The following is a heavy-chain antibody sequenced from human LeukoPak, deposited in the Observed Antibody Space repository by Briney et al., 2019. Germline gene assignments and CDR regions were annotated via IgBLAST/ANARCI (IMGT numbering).Heavy chain of an antibody. CDR3: TRDLMDYDVSTGLHHYYMDV. V-gene: IGHV3-74*01. Sequence: GGSLRLSRVASGFTFSSYWMHWVRQDPRKGLVWVSRINGDGRNINYADSVRGRFTISRDNAKNTLYLQMNTLRVEDTAVYYCTRDLMDYDVSTGLHHYYMDVWGQGTTVTVSS. J-gene: IGHJ6*02. D-gene: IGHD3-9*01. CDR2: INGDGRNI. CDR1: GFTFSSYW.